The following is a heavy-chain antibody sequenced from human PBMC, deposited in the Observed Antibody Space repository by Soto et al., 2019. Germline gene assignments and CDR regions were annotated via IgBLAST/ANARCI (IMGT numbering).Heavy chain of an antibody. V-gene: IGHV5-51*01. CDR2: IYPGDSDT. D-gene: IGHD6-13*01. J-gene: IGHJ6*02. CDR3: ARTSADGKYYYGMDV. Sequence: GESLKISCKGSGYSFTSYWIGWVRQMPGKGLEWMGIIYPGDSDTRYSPSFQGQVTISADKSISTAYLQWSSLKASDTAMYYCARTSADGKYYYGMDVWGQGTRVTVS. CDR1: GYSFTSYW.